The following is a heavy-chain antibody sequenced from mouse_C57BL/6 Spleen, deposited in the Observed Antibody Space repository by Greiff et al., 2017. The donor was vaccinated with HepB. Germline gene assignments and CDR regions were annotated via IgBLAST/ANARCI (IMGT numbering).Heavy chain of an antibody. J-gene: IGHJ1*03. CDR1: GYAFSSSW. CDR2: IYPGDGDT. CDR3: ARDYYGSSYVGYFDV. Sequence: QVQLKESGPELVKPGASVKISCKASGYAFSSSWMNWVKQRPGKGLEWLGRIYPGDGDTNYNGKFKGKATLTADKSSSTAYMQLSSLTSEDSAVYFCARDYYGSSYVGYFDVWGTGTTVTVSS. D-gene: IGHD1-1*01. V-gene: IGHV1-82*01.